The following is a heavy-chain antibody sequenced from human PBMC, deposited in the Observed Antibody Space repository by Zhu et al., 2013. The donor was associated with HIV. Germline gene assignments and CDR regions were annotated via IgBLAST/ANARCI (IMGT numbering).Heavy chain of an antibody. CDR1: GGTFTHYA. V-gene: IGHV1-69*01. Sequence: QVRLMQSGPEVKRPGSSIRVSCTASGGTFTHYAVNWVRQAPGQGFEWMGGVIPFFRVTNYAQKFKGRLSLSADESTSTDYMDLTGLTSEDTAVYFCARSFLAYPTSYGFDFWGQGTLITVSS. J-gene: IGHJ4*02. CDR3: ARSFLAYPTSYGFDF. CDR2: VIPFFRVT. D-gene: IGHD3-10*01.